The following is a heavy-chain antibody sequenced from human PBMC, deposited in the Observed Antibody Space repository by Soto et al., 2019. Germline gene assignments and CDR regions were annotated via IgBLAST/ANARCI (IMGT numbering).Heavy chain of an antibody. CDR1: GFTFSSYG. D-gene: IGHD1-26*01. V-gene: IGHV3-30*18. CDR3: AKAGEWELSTRTYGMDV. Sequence: LRLSCAASGFTFSSYGMHWVRQAPGKGLEWVAVISYDGSNKYYADSVKGRFTISRDNSKNTLYLQMNSLRAEDTAVYYCAKAGEWELSTRTYGMDVWGQGTTVTVSS. CDR2: ISYDGSNK. J-gene: IGHJ6*02.